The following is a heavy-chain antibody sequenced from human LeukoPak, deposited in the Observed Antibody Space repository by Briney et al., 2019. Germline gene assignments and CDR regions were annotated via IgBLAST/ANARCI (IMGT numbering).Heavy chain of an antibody. J-gene: IGHJ4*02. CDR2: ISYDGSNK. Sequence: LTGGSLRLSCAASGFTFSSYAMHWVRQAPGKGLEWVAVISYDGSNKYYADSVKGRFTISKDNSKNTLYLQMNSLRAEDTAVYYCARAFSRGPKWELQMDYYFDYWGQGTLVTVSS. CDR3: ARAFSRGPKWELQMDYYFDY. D-gene: IGHD1-26*01. V-gene: IGHV3-30*04. CDR1: GFTFSSYA.